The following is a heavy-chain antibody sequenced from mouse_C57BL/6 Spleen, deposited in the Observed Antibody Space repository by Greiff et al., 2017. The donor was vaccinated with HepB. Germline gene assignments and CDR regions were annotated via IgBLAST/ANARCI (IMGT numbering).Heavy chain of an antibody. Sequence: QVQLQHSGPELVKPGASVKISCKASGYAFSSSWMNWVKQRPGKGLEWIGRIYPGDGDTNYNGKFKGKATLTADKSSSTAYMQLSSLTSEDSAVYFCARMTAQARAMDYWGQGTSVTVSS. D-gene: IGHD3-2*02. J-gene: IGHJ4*01. V-gene: IGHV1-82*01. CDR2: IYPGDGDT. CDR1: GYAFSSSW. CDR3: ARMTAQARAMDY.